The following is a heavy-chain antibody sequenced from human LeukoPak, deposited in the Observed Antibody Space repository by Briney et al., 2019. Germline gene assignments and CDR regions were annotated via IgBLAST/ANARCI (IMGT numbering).Heavy chain of an antibody. J-gene: IGHJ3*02. CDR1: GGSISRNSYY. D-gene: IGHD5-18*01. CDR2: IYYSGST. CDR3: ARDVDTAMDDAFDI. V-gene: IGHV4-39*07. Sequence: SETLSLTCTVSGGSISRNSYYWGWIRQPPGKGLEWIGYIYYSGSTYYNPSLKSRVTISVDTSKNQFSLKLSSATAADTAVYYCARDVDTAMDDAFDIWGQGTMVTVSS.